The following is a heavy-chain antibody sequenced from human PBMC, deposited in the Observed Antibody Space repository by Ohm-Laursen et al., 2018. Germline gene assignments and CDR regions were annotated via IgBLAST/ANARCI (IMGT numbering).Heavy chain of an antibody. CDR3: ARGAPFYGGFDY. CDR1: GFTFRTYS. J-gene: IGHJ4*02. V-gene: IGHV3-48*01. CDR2: IDASGGTI. D-gene: IGHD4-17*01. Sequence: LSLTCAVSGFTFRTYSMNWVRQSPGKGLEWLSYIDASGGTIYYADSVKGRLTISRDNAKNSLYLQMSGLRGEDTAVYYCARGAPFYGGFDYWGQGTLVTVSS.